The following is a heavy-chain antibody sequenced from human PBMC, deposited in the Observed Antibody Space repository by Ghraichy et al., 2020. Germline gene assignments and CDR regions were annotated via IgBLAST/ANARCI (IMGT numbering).Heavy chain of an antibody. CDR2: SDNDGRS. D-gene: IGHD2-8*02. CDR3: VGGQGWC. J-gene: IGHJ4*02. Sequence: ESLNISCAASGFTVSTNCMTWVRQAPGKGLECVEVSDNDGRSDDADAVKGRFTISRDISKNTVYLQMNSLRAEDTAVYYCVGGQGWCWGQGTLVTVSS. CDR1: GFTVSTNC. V-gene: IGHV3-53*01.